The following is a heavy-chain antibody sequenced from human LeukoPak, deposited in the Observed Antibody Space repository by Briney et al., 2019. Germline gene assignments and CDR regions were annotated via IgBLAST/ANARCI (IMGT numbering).Heavy chain of an antibody. CDR1: GGSISSSSYY. CDR3: ARRTTVTTGCFDY. V-gene: IGHV4-39*07. J-gene: IGHJ4*02. Sequence: SETLSLTCTVSGGSISSSSYYWGWIRRPPGKGLEWIGSIYYSGSTYYNPSLKSRVTISVDTSKNQFSLKLSSVTAADTAVYYCARRTTVTTGCFDYWGQGTLVTVSS. D-gene: IGHD4-11*01. CDR2: IYYSGST.